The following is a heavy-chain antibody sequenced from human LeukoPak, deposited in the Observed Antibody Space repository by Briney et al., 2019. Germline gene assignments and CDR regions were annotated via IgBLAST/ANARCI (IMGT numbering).Heavy chain of an antibody. V-gene: IGHV1-2*02. J-gene: IGHJ4*02. CDR3: AREPIAVAAIDY. CDR2: INPNSGGT. CDR1: GYTFTGYY. Sequence: GASVKASCKASGYTFTGYYMHWVRQAPGQGLEGMGWINPNSGGTNYAQKFQGRVTMTRDTSISTAYMELSRLRSDDTAVYYCAREPIAVAAIDYWGQGTLVTVSS. D-gene: IGHD6-19*01.